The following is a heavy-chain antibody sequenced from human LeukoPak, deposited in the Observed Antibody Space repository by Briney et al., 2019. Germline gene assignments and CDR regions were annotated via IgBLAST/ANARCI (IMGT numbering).Heavy chain of an antibody. Sequence: PVGSLRLSCAASGFTFTNYAMHWVRQAPGKGLEWVAVISKDGSNKYYTDSVKGRFTISRDNSQNMLYLQMNSLGAEDTGVFYCARDAFQTSGTYMDYWGQGTLVTVSS. J-gene: IGHJ4*02. CDR3: ARDAFQTSGTYMDY. D-gene: IGHD3-10*01. CDR1: GFTFTNYA. V-gene: IGHV3-30-3*01. CDR2: ISKDGSNK.